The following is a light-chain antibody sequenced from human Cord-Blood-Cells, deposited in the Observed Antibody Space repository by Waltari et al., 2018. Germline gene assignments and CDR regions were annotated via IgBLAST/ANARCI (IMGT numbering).Light chain of an antibody. CDR3: QQYYSTPYT. CDR2: AAS. CDR1: QGSSNS. J-gene: IGKJ2*01. Sequence: DIKIPQSPSSLSRSAANRDTITSRATQGSSNSLAWYQQKPGKAPKLLLYAASRLESGVPSRFSGSGSGTDYTLTISSRQPEDFATYYCQQYYSTPYTFGQGTKLEIK. V-gene: IGKV1-NL1*01.